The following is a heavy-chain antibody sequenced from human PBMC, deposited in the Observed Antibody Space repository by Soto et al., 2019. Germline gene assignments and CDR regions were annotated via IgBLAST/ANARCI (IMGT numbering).Heavy chain of an antibody. D-gene: IGHD3-10*01. J-gene: IGHJ5*02. CDR2: INRSGST. Sequence: SETLSLTGAVYGGSFSWDYWSWIRQPPGKGLEGSGGINRSGSTNDNPSLKSRVTISVDTSKNQFSLKLSSVTAADTAVYYCARERAVLLWFGELSGNWFDPWGQGTLVT. CDR1: GGSFSWDY. V-gene: IGHV4-34*01. CDR3: ARERAVLLWFGELSGNWFDP.